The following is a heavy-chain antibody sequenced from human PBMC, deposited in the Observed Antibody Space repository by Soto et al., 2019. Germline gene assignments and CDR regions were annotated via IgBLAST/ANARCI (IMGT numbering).Heavy chain of an antibody. J-gene: IGHJ4*02. D-gene: IGHD3-10*01. Sequence: EMRLVESGGNLVQPGGSLRLSCAASGFTFSSYWIHWVRQPPGKGLLWVSRINTDGSTTNYADSVKGRFTISRDNAKNTLYLQMNSLRAEDTAVYYCARGASGNYYLDYWGQGALVTISS. V-gene: IGHV3-74*01. CDR3: ARGASGNYYLDY. CDR1: GFTFSSYW. CDR2: INTDGSTT.